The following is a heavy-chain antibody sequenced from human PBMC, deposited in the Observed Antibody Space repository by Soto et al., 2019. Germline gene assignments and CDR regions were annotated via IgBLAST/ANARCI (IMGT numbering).Heavy chain of an antibody. J-gene: IGHJ4*02. CDR1: GVIFSSYG. Sequence: QVQLVESGGGVVQPGRSLILSGAASGVIFSSYGMHWVRQAPGKGLEWVAVISYDGSNKYYADTVKGRFTISRDNSKNTLYLQMNSLRAEDTAVYYCAKGSTAMTYFDYWGQGTLVTVSS. CDR2: ISYDGSNK. CDR3: AKGSTAMTYFDY. V-gene: IGHV3-30*18. D-gene: IGHD5-18*01.